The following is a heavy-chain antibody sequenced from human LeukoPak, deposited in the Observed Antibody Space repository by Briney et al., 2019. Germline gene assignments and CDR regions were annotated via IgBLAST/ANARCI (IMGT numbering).Heavy chain of an antibody. D-gene: IGHD1-26*01. V-gene: IGHV3-48*01. CDR2: ISSSSSTI. J-gene: IGHJ3*02. CDR1: GFTLSSYS. CDR3: ARDMREPNDAFDI. Sequence: PGGSLRLSCAASGFTLSSYSMNWVRQAPGKGLEWVSYISSSSSTIYYADSVKGRFTISRDNAKNSLYLQMNSLRAEDTAVYYCARDMREPNDAFDIWGQGTMVTVSS.